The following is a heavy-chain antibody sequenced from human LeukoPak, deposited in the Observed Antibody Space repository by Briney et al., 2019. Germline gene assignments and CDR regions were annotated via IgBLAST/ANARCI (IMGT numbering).Heavy chain of an antibody. V-gene: IGHV3-72*01. CDR1: GFTFSPHY. Sequence: GGSLRLSCVASGFTFSPHYMDWVRQSPGQGLECVGLIRNKADGYTTIYAASVKGRFTISRDDSKNSVYLQMDSLKTEDTAVYYCGDLGSTGTDHWGQGTLVTVSS. J-gene: IGHJ4*02. CDR3: GDLGSTGTDH. D-gene: IGHD4-17*01. CDR2: IRNKADGYTT.